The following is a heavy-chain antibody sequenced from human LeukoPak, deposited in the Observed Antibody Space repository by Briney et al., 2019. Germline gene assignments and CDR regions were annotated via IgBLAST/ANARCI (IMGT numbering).Heavy chain of an antibody. J-gene: IGHJ2*01. Sequence: SETLSLTCSVSGGSMFSYYWNWIRQSPGKGLEWIGYIYSNGITNYSPSLRSRGTISFATSRNQFSLRPTSVTAADTAIYYCARRAYYDSSGYHPTSGYFDLWGRGTLVTVSS. V-gene: IGHV4-4*08. D-gene: IGHD3-22*01. CDR1: GGSMFSYY. CDR3: ARRAYYDSSGYHPTSGYFDL. CDR2: IYSNGIT.